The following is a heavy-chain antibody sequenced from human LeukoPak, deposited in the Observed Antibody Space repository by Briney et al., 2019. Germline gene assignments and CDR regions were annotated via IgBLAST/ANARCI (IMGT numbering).Heavy chain of an antibody. CDR3: TTDEIWYYDGRSGMDV. D-gene: IGHD3-22*01. CDR2: IKSKTDGGTT. V-gene: IGHV3-15*01. Sequence: GGSLRLSCAASGFTFSNAWMSWFRQAPGKGLEWVGRIKSKTDGGTTDCAAPVKGSFTISRDDSKNTLYLQMNSLKTEDTAVYYCTTDEIWYYDGRSGMDVWGKGTTVTVSS. J-gene: IGHJ6*04. CDR1: GFTFSNAW.